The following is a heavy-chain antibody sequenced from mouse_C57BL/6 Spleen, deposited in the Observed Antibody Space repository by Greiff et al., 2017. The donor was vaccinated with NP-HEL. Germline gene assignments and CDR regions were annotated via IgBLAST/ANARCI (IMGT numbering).Heavy chain of an antibody. J-gene: IGHJ2*01. CDR3: ARGSTMVTTRDY. CDR1: GYTFTSYW. CDR2: IDPSDSYT. D-gene: IGHD2-2*01. V-gene: IGHV1-50*01. Sequence: QVQLQQPGAELVKPGASVKLSCKASGYTFTSYWMQWVKQRPGQGLEWIGEIDPSDSYTNYNQKFKGKATLTVDTSSSTAYMQLSSLTSEDSAVYYCARGSTMVTTRDYWGQGTTLTVSS.